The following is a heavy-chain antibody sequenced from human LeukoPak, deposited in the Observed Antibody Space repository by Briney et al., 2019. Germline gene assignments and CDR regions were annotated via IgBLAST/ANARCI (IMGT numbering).Heavy chain of an antibody. CDR1: GFTFDDYA. J-gene: IGHJ4*02. CDR3: AKADSGSFEPGFDY. Sequence: GGSLRLSCAASGFTFDDYAMHWVRQAPGKGPEWVSGISWNSGSIGYADSVKGRFTISRDNAKNSLYLQMNSLRAEDTALYYCAKADSGSFEPGFDYWGQGTLVTVSS. D-gene: IGHD3-10*01. CDR2: ISWNSGSI. V-gene: IGHV3-9*01.